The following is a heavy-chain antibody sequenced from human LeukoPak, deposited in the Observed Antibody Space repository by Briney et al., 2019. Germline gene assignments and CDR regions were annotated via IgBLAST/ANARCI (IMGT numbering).Heavy chain of an antibody. CDR2: INPNSGGT. CDR1: GYTFTGYY. CDR3: ARDRGYGGYGGDDY. V-gene: IGHV1-2*02. D-gene: IGHD5-12*01. J-gene: IGHJ4*02. Sequence: ASVKVSCKASGYTFTGYYMHWVRQAPGQGLEWMGWINPNSGGTNYAQKFQGRVTMTRDTSISTAYMELSRLRSDDTAAYYCARDRGYGGYGGDDYWGQRTLVTVSS.